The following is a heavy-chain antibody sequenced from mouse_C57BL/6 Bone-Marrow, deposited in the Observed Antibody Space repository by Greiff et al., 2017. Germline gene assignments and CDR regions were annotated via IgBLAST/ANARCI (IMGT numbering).Heavy chain of an antibody. Sequence: EVQLQQSGAELAKPGASVKLSCKASGYTFTSYWMHWVKQRPGQGLEWIGWIDPENGDTEYASKFQGKATITADTSSNTAYLQLSSLTSEDTAVYYCTTDGNYVEYYFDYWGQGTTLTVSS. J-gene: IGHJ2*01. CDR1: GYTFTSYW. V-gene: IGHV14-4*01. D-gene: IGHD2-1*01. CDR2: IDPENGDT. CDR3: TTDGNYVEYYFDY.